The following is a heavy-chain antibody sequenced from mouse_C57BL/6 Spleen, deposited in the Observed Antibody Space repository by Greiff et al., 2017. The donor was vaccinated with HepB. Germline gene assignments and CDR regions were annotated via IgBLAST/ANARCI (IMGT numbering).Heavy chain of an antibody. CDR3: ARQLRGYAMDY. D-gene: IGHD3-2*02. CDR2: IHPNSGST. CDR1: GYTFTSYW. Sequence: QVHVKQPGAELVKPGASVKLSCKASGYTFTSYWMHWVKQRPGQGLEWIGMIHPNSGSTNYNEKFKSKATLTVDKSSSTAYMQLSSLTSEDSAVYYCARQLRGYAMDYWGQGTSVTVSS. V-gene: IGHV1-64*01. J-gene: IGHJ4*01.